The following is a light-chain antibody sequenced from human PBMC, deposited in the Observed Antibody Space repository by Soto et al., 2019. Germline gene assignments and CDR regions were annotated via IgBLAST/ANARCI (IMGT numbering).Light chain of an antibody. CDR3: SSYTSSRLYV. J-gene: IGLJ1*01. Sequence: QSALTQPASVSGSPGQSITISCTGTSSDVGGYNYVSWYQQHPGKAPKLMIYDVSNRPSGVSNRFSGSKSGNTASLTISGLQAEDEAYDYCSSYTSSRLYVFGTGTKVTVL. CDR2: DVS. V-gene: IGLV2-14*01. CDR1: SSDVGGYNY.